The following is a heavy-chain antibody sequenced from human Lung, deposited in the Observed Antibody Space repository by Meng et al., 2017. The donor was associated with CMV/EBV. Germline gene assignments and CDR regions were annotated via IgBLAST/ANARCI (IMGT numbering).Heavy chain of an antibody. J-gene: IGHJ4*01. CDR2: VNPISDDT. CDR1: GYSFSGFY. Sequence: VQLVQSGVEVKRPGASVKIACQASGYSFSGFYLNWARQAPGHGLEWLGRVNPISDDTHLAQKFEGRITVTRGATINTAFMELIRLRPDDTAVYYCAKSSDNGWSSWGPGTLVTVSS. CDR3: AKSSDNGWSS. D-gene: IGHD6-19*01. V-gene: IGHV1-2*06.